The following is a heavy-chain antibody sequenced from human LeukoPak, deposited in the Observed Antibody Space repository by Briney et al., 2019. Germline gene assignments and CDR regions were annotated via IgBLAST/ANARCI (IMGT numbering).Heavy chain of an antibody. CDR1: GGTFSSYA. CDR2: IIPIFGTA. J-gene: IGHJ4*02. V-gene: IGHV1-69*05. CDR3: AREELTYDYGGKRREYYFDY. D-gene: IGHD4-23*01. Sequence: SVKVSCKASGGTFSSYAIIWVRQAPGQGLEWMGGIIPIFGTANYAQKFQGRVTITTDESTSTAYMELSSLRSEDTAVYYCAREELTYDYGGKRREYYFDYWGQGTLVTVSS.